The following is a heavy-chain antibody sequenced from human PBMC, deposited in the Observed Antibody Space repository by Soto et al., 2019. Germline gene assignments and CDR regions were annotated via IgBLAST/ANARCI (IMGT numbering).Heavy chain of an antibody. CDR2: IRSKANSYAT. D-gene: IGHD4-4*01. CDR3: TRSPTSSNGFDP. CDR1: GFTFSGSA. Sequence: GGSLRLSCAASGFTFSGSAMHWVRQASGKGLEWVGRIRSKANSYATAYAASVKGRFTISRDDSKNTAYLQMNSLKTEDTAVYYCTRSPTSSNGFDPWGQGTLVTVSS. J-gene: IGHJ5*02. V-gene: IGHV3-73*01.